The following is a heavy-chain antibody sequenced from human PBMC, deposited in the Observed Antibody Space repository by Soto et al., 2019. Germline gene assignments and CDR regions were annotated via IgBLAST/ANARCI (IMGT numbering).Heavy chain of an antibody. J-gene: IGHJ6*02. Sequence: PGGSLRLSCAASGFTFSNAWMIWVRQAPGKGLEWVGRIKSKTDGGTTDYAAPVKGRFTISRDDSKNTLYLQMNSLKTEDTAVYYCTTDHPSRDIVVVVAANYYYYGMDVWGQGTTVTVSS. CDR1: GFTFSNAW. CDR3: TTDHPSRDIVVVVAANYYYYGMDV. V-gene: IGHV3-15*01. CDR2: IKSKTDGGTT. D-gene: IGHD2-15*01.